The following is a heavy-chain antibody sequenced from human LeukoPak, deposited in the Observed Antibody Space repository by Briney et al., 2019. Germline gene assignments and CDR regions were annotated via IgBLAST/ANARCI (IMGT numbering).Heavy chain of an antibody. Sequence: GGSLRLSCAASGFTFSSYSMNWVRQAPGKGLEWVSSISSSSSYIYYADSVKGRFTISRDNAKNSLYLQMNSLGAEDTAVYYCARVGSDFWSGYHFDYWGQGTLVTVTS. CDR2: ISSSSSYI. CDR1: GFTFSSYS. V-gene: IGHV3-21*01. J-gene: IGHJ4*02. D-gene: IGHD3-3*01. CDR3: ARVGSDFWSGYHFDY.